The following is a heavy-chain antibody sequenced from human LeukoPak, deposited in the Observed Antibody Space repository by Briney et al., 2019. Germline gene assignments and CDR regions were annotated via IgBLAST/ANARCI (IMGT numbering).Heavy chain of an antibody. CDR2: ISSSGSTI. CDR1: GFTFSNYE. J-gene: IGHJ6*02. V-gene: IGHV3-48*03. CDR3: ARKRQYYDILTGYYDYYGMDV. Sequence: GGSLRLSCAASGFTFSNYEMNRVRQAPGKGLEWVSSISSSGSTIYYADSVKGRFTISRDNAENSLYLQMNSLRAEDTAVYYCARKRQYYDILTGYYDYYGMDVWGQGTTVTVSS. D-gene: IGHD3-9*01.